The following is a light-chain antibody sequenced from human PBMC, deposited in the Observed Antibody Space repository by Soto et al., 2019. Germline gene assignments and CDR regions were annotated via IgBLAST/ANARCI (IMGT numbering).Light chain of an antibody. V-gene: IGLV1-51*01. CDR3: ETWDSSVRAVV. CDR2: DNG. CDR1: SSNIGKNY. J-gene: IGLJ2*01. Sequence: QSVLTQPPSGSAAPGQKVTISCSGSSSNIGKNYVSWYQQLPGTAPKVLIYDNGKRPSGIPDRFSGSKSGTSATLGITGLQTGDEADYYCETWDSSVRAVVFGGGTKLTVL.